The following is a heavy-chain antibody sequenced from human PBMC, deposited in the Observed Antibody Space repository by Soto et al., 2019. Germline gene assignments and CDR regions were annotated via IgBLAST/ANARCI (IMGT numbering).Heavy chain of an antibody. V-gene: IGHV3-23*01. CDR2: ISGIFGST. J-gene: IGHJ4*02. CDR1: GFTFSSYA. D-gene: IGHD2-15*01. Sequence: GGSLRLSCAASGFTFSSYAMIWVRQAPVNGLEFVSAISGIFGSTYYADSVKGRFTISRYNSKNTLYLQMNSLRAYYTAVYYCAKGGRGWYYFDYWGQGTMVTVSS. CDR3: AKGGRGWYYFDY.